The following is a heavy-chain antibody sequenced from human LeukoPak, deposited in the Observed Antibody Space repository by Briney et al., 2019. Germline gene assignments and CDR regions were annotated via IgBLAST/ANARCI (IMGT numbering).Heavy chain of an antibody. CDR3: ARGIFWYNWNYYYYYMDV. D-gene: IGHD1-1*01. CDR2: INQSGST. V-gene: IGHV4-34*01. Sequence: SETLSLTCAVYGGSFSGYYWSWIRQPPGRGREWLGEINQSGSTNYNQSLKSRVTIAVDTSKIQFSLKLSSVTAADTAVYYCARGIFWYNWNYYYYYMDVWGKGTTVTVSS. CDR1: GGSFSGYY. J-gene: IGHJ6*03.